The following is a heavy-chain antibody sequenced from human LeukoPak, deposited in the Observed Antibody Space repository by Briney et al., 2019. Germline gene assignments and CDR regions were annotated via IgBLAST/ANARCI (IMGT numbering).Heavy chain of an antibody. D-gene: IGHD3-22*01. V-gene: IGHV3-21*04. J-gene: IGHJ4*02. Sequence: GGSLRLSCAASGFTFFSYTMNWVRQAPGKGLEWVSSISSSSSYIYYADSVKGRFTISRDNAKNSLYLQMNSLRAEDTAVYYCARYYYDSSGYPRRYYFDYWGQGTLVTVSS. CDR3: ARYYYDSSGYPRRYYFDY. CDR2: ISSSSSYI. CDR1: GFTFFSYT.